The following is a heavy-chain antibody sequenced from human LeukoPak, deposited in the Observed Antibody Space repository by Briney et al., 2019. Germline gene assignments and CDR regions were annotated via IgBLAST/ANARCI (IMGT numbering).Heavy chain of an antibody. CDR3: ARVQGSQVDY. Sequence: PGGSLRLSCAASGFTFSSYAMSWVRQAPGEGLEWVSAISGSGGSTYYADSVKGRFTISRDNSKNTLYLQMNSLRAEDTAVYYCARVQGSQVDYWGQGTLVTVSS. CDR2: ISGSGGST. V-gene: IGHV3-23*01. CDR1: GFTFSSYA. D-gene: IGHD1-26*01. J-gene: IGHJ4*02.